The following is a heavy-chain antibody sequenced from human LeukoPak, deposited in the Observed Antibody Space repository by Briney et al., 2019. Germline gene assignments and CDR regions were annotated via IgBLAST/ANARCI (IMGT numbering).Heavy chain of an antibody. Sequence: QTGGSLRLSCAASGFTFSNSWMHWVRHVPGKGLLWASRMNSDGSITNYADSVKGRFTISRDNARNTLYLQIHTLTVEDTAVYYCARAGSFRFDYWGQGTLVTVSS. CDR1: GFTFSNSW. CDR2: MNSDGSIT. CDR3: ARAGSFRFDY. D-gene: IGHD1-14*01. J-gene: IGHJ4*02. V-gene: IGHV3-74*01.